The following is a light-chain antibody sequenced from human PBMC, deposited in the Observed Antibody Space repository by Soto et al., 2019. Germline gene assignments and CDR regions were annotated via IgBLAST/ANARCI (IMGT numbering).Light chain of an antibody. V-gene: IGKV1-17*01. CDR2: AAS. CDR3: LQHNIYPRT. CDR1: QGIRND. Sequence: DIQMTQSPSSLSASVGDRVTIPCRASQGIRNDLGWYQQKPGNAPKRLIYAASSLQRGGPSRFSGSGSGPEFTLTLSILQPEDFATYYFLQHNIYPRTFGQGTKVEIK. J-gene: IGKJ1*01.